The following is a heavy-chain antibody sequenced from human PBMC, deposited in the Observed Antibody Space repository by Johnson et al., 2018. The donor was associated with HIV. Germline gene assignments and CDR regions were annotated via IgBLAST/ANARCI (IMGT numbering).Heavy chain of an antibody. CDR1: GFTFSDYY. V-gene: IGHV3-15*01. Sequence: VQLVESGGGLVMPGGSLRVSCAASGFTFSDYYMAWIRQTPGKGLEWVGRIKSKTDGGTTDYAAPVKGRFTISRDDSKNTLYLQMNSLKTEDTAVYYCARVTLVLDIWGQGTMVTVSS. CDR3: ARVTLVLDI. CDR2: IKSKTDGGTT. D-gene: IGHD4-23*01. J-gene: IGHJ3*02.